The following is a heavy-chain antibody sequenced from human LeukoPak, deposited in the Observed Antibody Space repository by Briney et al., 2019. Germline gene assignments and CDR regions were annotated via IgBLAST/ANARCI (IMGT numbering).Heavy chain of an antibody. D-gene: IGHD3-22*01. CDR1: GFTFSSYS. CDR3: ARMYYYDSSGYYWFDP. J-gene: IGHJ5*02. V-gene: IGHV3-48*01. CDR2: ISSSSSTI. Sequence: GGSLRLSCAASGFTFSSYSMNWVRQAPGKGLEWVSYISSSSSTIYYADSVKGRFTISRDNAKNSLYLQMSSLRAEDTAVYYCARMYYYDSSGYYWFDPWGQGTLVTVSS.